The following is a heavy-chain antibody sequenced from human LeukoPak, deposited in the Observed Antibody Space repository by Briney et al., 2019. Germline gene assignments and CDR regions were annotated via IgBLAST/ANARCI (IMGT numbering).Heavy chain of an antibody. V-gene: IGHV3-7*03. Sequence: GGSLRLSCAASGFIFSSYWMSWVRQAPGKGLEWVANIKQDGSEKYYVDSVKGRFTISRDNAKNSLYLQMDSLRVEDTAVYYCARGRKIVVVMGGFFDYWGEGTLVTVSS. J-gene: IGHJ4*02. D-gene: IGHD3-22*01. CDR1: GFIFSSYW. CDR2: IKQDGSEK. CDR3: ARGRKIVVVMGGFFDY.